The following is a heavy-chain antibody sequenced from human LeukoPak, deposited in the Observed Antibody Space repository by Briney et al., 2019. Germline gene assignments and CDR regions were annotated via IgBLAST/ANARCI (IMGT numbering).Heavy chain of an antibody. J-gene: IGHJ4*02. CDR2: IIPILGIA. Sequence: SVKVSXKASGGTFRSYTISWVRQAPGQGLEWMGRIIPILGIANYAQKFQGRVTITADKSTSTAYMELSSLRSEDTAVYYCARDKDYYDSSGYYYNPFDYWGQGTLVTVSS. V-gene: IGHV1-69*04. D-gene: IGHD3-22*01. CDR1: GGTFRSYT. CDR3: ARDKDYYDSSGYYYNPFDY.